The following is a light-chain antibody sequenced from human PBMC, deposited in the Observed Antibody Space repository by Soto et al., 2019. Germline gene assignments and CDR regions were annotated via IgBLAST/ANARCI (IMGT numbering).Light chain of an antibody. Sequence: QSVLTQPASVSGSLGQSITISCTGTRSDIGSRNSVSWYQHHPGKAPKLMIYDVNIRPSGVSHRFSGSKSGNAASLTISGLQAEDEADYSCASYTAASTMVFGGGTKVTAL. CDR3: ASYTAASTMV. V-gene: IGLV2-14*03. CDR1: RSDIGSRNS. CDR2: DVN. J-gene: IGLJ2*01.